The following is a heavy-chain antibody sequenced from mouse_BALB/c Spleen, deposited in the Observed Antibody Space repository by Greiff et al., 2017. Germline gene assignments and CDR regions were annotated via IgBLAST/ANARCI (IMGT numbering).Heavy chain of an antibody. Sequence: EVMLVESGGGLVQPGGSLRLSCATSGFTFSDFYMEWVRQPPGKRLEWIAASRNKANDYTTEYSASVRGRFIVSRDTSQNILYLQMNALRAEDTAIYYCARDYGSSYGSFDYWGQGTTLTVSS. CDR2: SRNKANDYTT. CDR3: ARDYGSSYGSFDY. V-gene: IGHV7-1*02. J-gene: IGHJ2*01. D-gene: IGHD1-1*01. CDR1: GFTFSDFY.